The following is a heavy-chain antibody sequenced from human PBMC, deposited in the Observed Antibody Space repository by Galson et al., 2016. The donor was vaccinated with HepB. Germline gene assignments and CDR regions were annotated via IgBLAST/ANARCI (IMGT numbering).Heavy chain of an antibody. CDR1: GYNFIYYG. J-gene: IGHJ4*02. D-gene: IGHD1-7*01. V-gene: IGHV1-18*01. Sequence: SVKVSCKAGGYNFIYYGISWVRQAPGQGLEWLGWISPYNDNSDSAQKIRGRVTLTTDTSTSTAYMELRSLRSDDTAVYYCAGVDNWTYDYWGQGTLVTVSS. CDR3: AGVDNWTYDY. CDR2: ISPYNDNS.